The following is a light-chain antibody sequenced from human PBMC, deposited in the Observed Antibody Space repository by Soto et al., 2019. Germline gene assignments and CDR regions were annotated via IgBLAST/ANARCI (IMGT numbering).Light chain of an antibody. CDR1: SSDVGSYNL. CDR2: EGS. V-gene: IGLV2-23*01. CDR3: CSYAGSSTLV. J-gene: IGLJ2*01. Sequence: QSVLTQPASVSGSPGQSITISCTGTSSDVGSYNLVSWYQQHPGKAPKLMINEGSKRPSGVSNRFSGSKSGNTASLTISGLQAEDEADYYCCSYAGSSTLVFGGGTKLTVL.